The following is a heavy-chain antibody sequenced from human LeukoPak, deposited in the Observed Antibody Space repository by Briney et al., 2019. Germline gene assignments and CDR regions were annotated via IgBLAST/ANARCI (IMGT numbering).Heavy chain of an antibody. D-gene: IGHD2-8*01. CDR3: ARERADGYATIDY. CDR1: GYTFTGYY. Sequence: VASVKVSCKASGYTFTGYYMHWVRQAPGQGLEWMGWINPNSGGTNYAQKFQGRVTMTRDTSISTAYMELSRLRSDDTAVYYCARERADGYATIDYWGQGTLVTVSS. V-gene: IGHV1-2*02. J-gene: IGHJ4*02. CDR2: INPNSGGT.